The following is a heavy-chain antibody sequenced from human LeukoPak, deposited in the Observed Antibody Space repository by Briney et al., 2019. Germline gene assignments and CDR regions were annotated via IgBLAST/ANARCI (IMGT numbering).Heavy chain of an antibody. CDR1: GGSFSGYY. Sequence: SETLSLTCAVYGGSFSGYYWSWIRQPPGKGLEWIGEINHSGSTNYNPSLKSRVTISVDTSKNQFSLKLSSVTAADTAVYYCARHSTNFSSTSCRRANTVTEKDAFDIWGQGTMVTVSS. CDR2: INHSGST. V-gene: IGHV4-34*01. CDR3: ARHSTNFSSTSCRRANTVTEKDAFDI. D-gene: IGHD2-2*01. J-gene: IGHJ3*02.